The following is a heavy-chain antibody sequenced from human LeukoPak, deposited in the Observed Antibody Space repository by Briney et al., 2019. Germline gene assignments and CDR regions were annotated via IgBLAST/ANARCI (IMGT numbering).Heavy chain of an antibody. D-gene: IGHD3-10*01. CDR2: IYHSGST. Sequence: PSETLSLTCAVSGYSISSDYYWGWIREPPGKGLEWIGSIYHSGSTYYNPSLKSRVTISVDTSKNQFSLKLSSVTAADTAVYYCARAEEVAGSELLWFGELLFDAFDIWGQGTMVTVSS. CDR1: GYSISSDYY. J-gene: IGHJ3*02. CDR3: ARAEEVAGSELLWFGELLFDAFDI. V-gene: IGHV4-38-2*01.